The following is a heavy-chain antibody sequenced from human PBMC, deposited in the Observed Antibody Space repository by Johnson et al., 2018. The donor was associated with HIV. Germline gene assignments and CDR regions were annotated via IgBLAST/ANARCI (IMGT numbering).Heavy chain of an antibody. Sequence: QVQLVESGGGVVQPGGSLSLSCAAPSFTFDSYGMHWVRQPPGRGLEWMPVVLYDAGKKSYADPVKARFTISSEHSKNTLYLQMNSLRAEDTAVYYCARACSGGSCYEEKSPDAFDIWGQGTMVTVSA. D-gene: IGHD2-15*01. V-gene: IGHV3-30*06. CDR1: SFTFDSYG. CDR3: ARACSGGSCYEEKSPDAFDI. CDR2: VLYDAGKK. J-gene: IGHJ3*02.